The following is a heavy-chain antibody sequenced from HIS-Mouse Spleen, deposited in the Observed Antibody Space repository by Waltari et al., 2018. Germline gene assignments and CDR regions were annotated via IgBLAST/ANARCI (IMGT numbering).Heavy chain of an antibody. V-gene: IGHV3-30*03. CDR1: GFTFSSHG. CDR3: ASLPAAAGTDY. J-gene: IGHJ4*02. CDR2: ISYDGSNK. D-gene: IGHD6-13*01. Sequence: QVQLVESGGGVVQPGRSLRLSCAASGFTFSSHGMHWVRQAPGKGLEWVAVISYDGSNKYYADSVKGRFTISRDNSKNTLYLQMNSLRAEDTAVYYCASLPAAAGTDYWGQGTLVTVSS.